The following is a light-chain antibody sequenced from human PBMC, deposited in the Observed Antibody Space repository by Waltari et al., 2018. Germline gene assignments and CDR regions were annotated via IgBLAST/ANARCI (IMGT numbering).Light chain of an antibody. CDR2: KAS. CDR1: QSVKNN. Sequence: DIQMTQSPSTLSASVGDRVTITCRASQSVKNNLALYQQKPGKAPKVLIHKASRLERGGPSRFSGSGYGTEFTLTISSLQPDDFATYYCQEYDTLPVTFGGGTKVEIK. V-gene: IGKV1-5*03. CDR3: QEYDTLPVT. J-gene: IGKJ4*01.